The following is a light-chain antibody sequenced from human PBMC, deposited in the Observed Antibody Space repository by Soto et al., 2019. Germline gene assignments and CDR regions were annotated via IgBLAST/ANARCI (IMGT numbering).Light chain of an antibody. CDR3: QQYVTSPLT. CDR1: QSLRRNY. Sequence: EVVLTHSPGTLSLSPGEIATLSCRASQSLRRNYIAWYQQRPVRAPRLLIYGASSRATGIPDRFSGSGSGTDFSLTISRLEPEDFAVYYCQQYVTSPLTFGGGTKVDIK. V-gene: IGKV3-20*01. CDR2: GAS. J-gene: IGKJ4*01.